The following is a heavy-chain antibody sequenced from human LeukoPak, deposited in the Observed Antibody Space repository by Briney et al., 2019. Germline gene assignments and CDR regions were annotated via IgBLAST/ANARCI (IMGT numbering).Heavy chain of an antibody. J-gene: IGHJ5*02. Sequence: GGSLRLSCAASGFTFDDYAMHWVRQAPGKGLEWVLGISWNSGSIGYADSVKGRFTISRDNAKNSLYLQMNSLRAEDTALYYCAKDGSSAGLWLSSWGQGTLVTVSS. D-gene: IGHD5-18*01. CDR3: AKDGSSAGLWLSS. CDR1: GFTFDDYA. V-gene: IGHV3-9*01. CDR2: ISWNSGSI.